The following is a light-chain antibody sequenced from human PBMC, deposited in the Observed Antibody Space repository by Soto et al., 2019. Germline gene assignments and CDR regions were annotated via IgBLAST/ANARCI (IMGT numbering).Light chain of an antibody. V-gene: IGLV2-18*01. CDR2: EVS. CDR3: SLFTSSSPYV. CDR1: SSDVGSYNR. J-gene: IGLJ1*01. Sequence: QSALTQPPSVSGSPGQSVTISCTGTSSDVGSYNRVSWYQQPPGTAPKLMIYEVSNRPSGVPDRFSGSKSGNTASLTLSGLQTEDEADYYCSLFTSSSPYVFGTGTKLTVL.